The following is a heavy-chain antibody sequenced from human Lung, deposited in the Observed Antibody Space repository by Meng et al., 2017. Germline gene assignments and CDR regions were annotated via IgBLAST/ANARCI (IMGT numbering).Heavy chain of an antibody. CDR1: GFTFNTYA. V-gene: IGHV3-30*01. Sequence: QVGLGGSGGGVVQPGGSLRPSCAASGFTFNTYAMHWVRQAPGKGLEWVSLMSFDGAQIYYSDSVRGRFTISRDNSKNTLYLQMNSLRAEDTAVYYCARDKPPNDVWGRGTLVTVSS. CDR3: ARDKPPNDV. J-gene: IGHJ2*01. CDR2: MSFDGAQI.